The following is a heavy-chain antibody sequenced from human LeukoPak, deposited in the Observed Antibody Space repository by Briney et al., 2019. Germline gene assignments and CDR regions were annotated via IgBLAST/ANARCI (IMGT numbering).Heavy chain of an antibody. D-gene: IGHD3-22*01. V-gene: IGHV1-69*05. CDR2: VIAIFGRV. CDR1: RGTLSSYG. Sequence: GSSVKVSCKASRGTLSSYGISWVRQAPGQGLEWMGGVIAIFGRVKYGQKFQGRATITTDESTSTAYMELNSLTSEDTGVYYCARGELGDSSGFSFFDYWGQGTLVTVSS. J-gene: IGHJ4*02. CDR3: ARGELGDSSGFSFFDY.